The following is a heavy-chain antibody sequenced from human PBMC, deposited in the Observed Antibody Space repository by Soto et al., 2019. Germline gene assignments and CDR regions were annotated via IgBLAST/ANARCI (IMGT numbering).Heavy chain of an antibody. Sequence: DEQLVESGGGSLQPGGSLRLACAASGFSFRNYAMTWVRQSPGKGLEWVSLISSAGGTTNYADSVKGRFSIARDNSQNMLYLQMNGLRGEDTALYYCAKLKGGLGRFYGMDAWGQGTMVIVSS. CDR2: ISSAGGTT. J-gene: IGHJ6*02. D-gene: IGHD3-3*01. V-gene: IGHV3-23*04. CDR1: GFSFRNYA. CDR3: AKLKGGLGRFYGMDA.